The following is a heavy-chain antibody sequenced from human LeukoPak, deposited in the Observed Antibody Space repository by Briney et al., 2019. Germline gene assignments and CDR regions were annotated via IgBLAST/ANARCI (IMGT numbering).Heavy chain of an antibody. Sequence: GASVNVSCKASGYTFTGYYMHWVRQAPGQGLEWMGWMNPNSGNTGYAQKFQGRVTITRNTSISTAYMELSSLRSEDTAVYYCARGQPDEDAFDIWGQGTMVTVSS. CDR3: ARGQPDEDAFDI. D-gene: IGHD1-14*01. J-gene: IGHJ3*02. V-gene: IGHV1-8*03. CDR2: MNPNSGNT. CDR1: GYTFTGYY.